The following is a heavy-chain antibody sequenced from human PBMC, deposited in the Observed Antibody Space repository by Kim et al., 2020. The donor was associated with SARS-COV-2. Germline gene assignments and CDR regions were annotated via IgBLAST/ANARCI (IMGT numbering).Heavy chain of an antibody. CDR3: TTEPGYSRKNFDY. Sequence: YAATVKRRVTISRDDSKNTLYLQMNSLKTEDTAVYYCTTEPGYSRKNFDYWGQGTLVTVSS. J-gene: IGHJ4*02. D-gene: IGHD6-13*01. V-gene: IGHV3-15*01.